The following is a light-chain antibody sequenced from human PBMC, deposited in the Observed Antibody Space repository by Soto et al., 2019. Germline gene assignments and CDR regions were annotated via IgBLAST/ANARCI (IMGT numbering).Light chain of an antibody. CDR1: SGHSSNA. Sequence: QAVVTQSPSASASLGASVKLTCTLTSGHSSNAITWHQQPPEKGPRYLMKLNSDGSHSKGDGIPDLFSGSSSGAERYLTISSLQSEDEADYYCQTWGTGIRVVFGRGTKLTVL. CDR3: QTWGTGIRVV. CDR2: LNSDGSH. J-gene: IGLJ2*01. V-gene: IGLV4-69*01.